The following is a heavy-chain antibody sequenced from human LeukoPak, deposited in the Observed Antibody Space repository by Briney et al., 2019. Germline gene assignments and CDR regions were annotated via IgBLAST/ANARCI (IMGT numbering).Heavy chain of an antibody. D-gene: IGHD2-2*01. CDR1: GFTFSDYW. CDR3: ARWRGSTSERSDY. Sequence: GGSLRLSCTASGFTFSDYWMTWVRQAPGKGLEWVANIKQDGSVKYNVDSVKGRFTISRDNAKNSLYLQMDSLRVEDTATYYCARWRGSTSERSDYWGQGTLVTVSS. V-gene: IGHV3-7*01. CDR2: IKQDGSVK. J-gene: IGHJ4*02.